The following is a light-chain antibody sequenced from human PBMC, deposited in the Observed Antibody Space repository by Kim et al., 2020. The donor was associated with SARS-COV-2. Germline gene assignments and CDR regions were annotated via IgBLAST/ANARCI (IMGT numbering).Light chain of an antibody. CDR2: GAS. CDR3: QQYSNWWT. J-gene: IGKJ1*01. Sequence: SVSPGERATLACRASQSVSSKLAWYQQKPDQPPRLLIYGASTRATGIPARFSGSGSGTEFTLTISSLQSEDFAVYYCQQYSNWWTFGQGTKVDIK. V-gene: IGKV3-15*01. CDR1: QSVSSK.